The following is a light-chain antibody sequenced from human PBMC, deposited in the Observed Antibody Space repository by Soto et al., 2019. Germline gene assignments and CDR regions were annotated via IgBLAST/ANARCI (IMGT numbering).Light chain of an antibody. CDR2: DAS. CDR1: QSIGSS. CDR3: QQRSEWPRT. Sequence: EIVLTQSPATLSLSPGERATLSCRASQSIGSSLAWYQQKPGQAPRLLIYDASSRATGFPARFRGSGSGTDFTLTIGSLEPEDFAVYYCQQRSEWPRTFGQGTKVEIK. V-gene: IGKV3-11*01. J-gene: IGKJ1*01.